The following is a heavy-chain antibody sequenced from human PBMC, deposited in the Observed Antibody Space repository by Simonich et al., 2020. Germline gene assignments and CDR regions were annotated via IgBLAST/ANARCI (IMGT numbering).Heavy chain of an antibody. V-gene: IGHV4-34*01. J-gene: IGHJ3*02. CDR1: GGSFSGNY. CDR2: INHSGST. D-gene: IGHD3-16*01. Sequence: QVQLQQWGAGLLKPSETLSLTCAVYGGSFSGNYWSWIRQPPGKGLEWIGEINHSGSTNYNPSLKSRVTISVDTSKNQFSLKLSSVTAADTAVYYCARPLGIVWAFDIWGQGTMVTVSS. CDR3: ARPLGIVWAFDI.